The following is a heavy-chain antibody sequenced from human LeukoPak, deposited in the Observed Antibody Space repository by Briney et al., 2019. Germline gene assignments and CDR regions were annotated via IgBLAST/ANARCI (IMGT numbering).Heavy chain of an antibody. CDR2: ISANNANT. CDR1: GYIFINYG. D-gene: IGHD3-16*01. V-gene: IGHV1-18*01. Sequence: ASVKVSCKASGYIFINYGISWVRQAPGQGLEWMGWISANNANTNYAQKLQGRVTMTTDTSTSTAYMELRSLRSDDTAVYYCARELDTLFDPWGQGTLVTVSS. CDR3: ARELDTLFDP. J-gene: IGHJ5*02.